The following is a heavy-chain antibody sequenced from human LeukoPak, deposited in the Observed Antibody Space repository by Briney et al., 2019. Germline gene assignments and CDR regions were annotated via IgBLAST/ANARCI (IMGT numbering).Heavy chain of an antibody. D-gene: IGHD3-3*01. V-gene: IGHV4-39*07. Sequence: SETLSLTCTVSGGSISSSSYYWGWIRQPPGKGLEWIGSIYYSGSTYYNPSLRSRVTISVDTSKNQFSLKLSSVTAADTAVYYCARIRAFNGPYYCDYWGQGTLVTVSS. CDR2: IYYSGST. CDR1: GGSISSSSYY. CDR3: ARIRAFNGPYYCDY. J-gene: IGHJ4*02.